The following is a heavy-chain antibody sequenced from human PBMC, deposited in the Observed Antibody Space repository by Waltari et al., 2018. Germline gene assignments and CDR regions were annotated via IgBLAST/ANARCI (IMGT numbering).Heavy chain of an antibody. CDR3: VRAERYRGNWYGSPEFES. Sequence: QVHLIQSGAEVKEPGSSVKVSCKASGDNFRRSPVSWVRQAPGHGPEWMGGIIPRFDTGNYAQKFQGRLQISADESTGTVSMELGSLRSEDTAVYYCVRAERYRGNWYGSPEFESWGQGTLVTVSS. CDR1: GDNFRRSP. J-gene: IGHJ4*02. V-gene: IGHV1-69*01. D-gene: IGHD6-13*01. CDR2: IIPRFDTG.